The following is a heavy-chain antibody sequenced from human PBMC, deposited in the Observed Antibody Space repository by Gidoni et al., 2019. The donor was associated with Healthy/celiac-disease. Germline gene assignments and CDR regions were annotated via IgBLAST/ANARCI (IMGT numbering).Heavy chain of an antibody. V-gene: IGHV4-61*02. Sequence: QVQLQESGPGLVKPSQTLSLTCTVSGGSISSGSYYWSWIRQPAGKGLEWIGRIYTSGSTNHNPSLKSRVTISVDTSKNQFSLKLSSVTAADTAVYYCASGTAAAAGRSRYFQHWGQGTLVTVSS. CDR3: ASGTAAAAGRSRYFQH. J-gene: IGHJ1*01. D-gene: IGHD6-13*01. CDR1: GGSISSGSYY. CDR2: IYTSGST.